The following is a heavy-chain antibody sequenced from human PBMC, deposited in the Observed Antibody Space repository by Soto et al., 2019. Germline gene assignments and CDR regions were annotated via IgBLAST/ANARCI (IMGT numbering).Heavy chain of an antibody. CDR2: ISGSGGST. Sequence: GGSLILSCAASGFAFSSYAMSWVRQAPGKGLEWVSAISGSGGSTYYADSVKGRFTISRDNSKNTLYLQMNSLRAEDTAVYYCAKGPRYCSGGSCYSDGFDYWGQGTLVTVSS. CDR1: GFAFSSYA. CDR3: AKGPRYCSGGSCYSDGFDY. V-gene: IGHV3-23*01. D-gene: IGHD2-15*01. J-gene: IGHJ4*02.